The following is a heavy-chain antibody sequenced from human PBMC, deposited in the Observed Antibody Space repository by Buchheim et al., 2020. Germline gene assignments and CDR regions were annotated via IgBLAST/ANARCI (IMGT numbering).Heavy chain of an antibody. CDR2: IYHSGST. D-gene: IGHD3-22*01. Sequence: QLQLQESGSGLVKPSQTLSLTCAVSGGSISSGGYSWSWIRQPPAKGLEWIGYIYHSGSTYYNPSLKSRVTISVDRSTNQFSLKLTSVTAADTAVYYCARSPYYYDSSGLRRVGAFDIWGQGT. V-gene: IGHV4-30-2*01. J-gene: IGHJ3*02. CDR3: ARSPYYYDSSGLRRVGAFDI. CDR1: GGSISSGGYS.